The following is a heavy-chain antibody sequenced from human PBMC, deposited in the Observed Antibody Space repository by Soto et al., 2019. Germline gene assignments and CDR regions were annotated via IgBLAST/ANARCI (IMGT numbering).Heavy chain of an antibody. CDR1: GFTFSSYS. Sequence: EVQLVESGGGLVQPGGSLRLSCAASGFTFSSYSMNWVRQAPGKGLEWVSYISSRSSTIYYAGSVKGRFTISRDNAKNSLYLQMNSLRAEDTAVYYCARANYYGSPGDFDYWGQGTLVTVSS. CDR3: ARANYYGSPGDFDY. J-gene: IGHJ4*02. V-gene: IGHV3-48*01. D-gene: IGHD3-10*01. CDR2: ISSRSSTI.